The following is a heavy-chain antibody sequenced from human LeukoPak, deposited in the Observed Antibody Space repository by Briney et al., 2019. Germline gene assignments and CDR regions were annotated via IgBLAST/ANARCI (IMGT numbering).Heavy chain of an antibody. CDR3: ARGYSPSIRTTGNDY. CDR1: GYTFTSHD. CDR2: MNPNSGNT. J-gene: IGHJ4*02. D-gene: IGHD1-1*01. Sequence: ASVTVSFKASGYTFTSHDINWVRQATGQGLEWMGWMNPNSGNTSYAQKFQGRVTMTRDTSINTAYMELHSLRSEDTAVYYCARGYSPSIRTTGNDYWGQGTLVTVSS. V-gene: IGHV1-8*01.